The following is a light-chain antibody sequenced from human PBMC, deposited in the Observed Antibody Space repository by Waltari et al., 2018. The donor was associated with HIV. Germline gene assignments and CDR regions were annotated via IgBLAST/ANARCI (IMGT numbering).Light chain of an antibody. CDR3: QSADSSGVV. CDR2: KDS. Sequence: SYELTQPPSVSVSPGQTARITCSGDALPKQYAYWYQQKPGQAPLLVLYKDSERPSGIPERFSGSSSGTTVTLTISGVQAEDEADYYCQSADSSGVVFGGGTKLTVL. CDR1: ALPKQY. J-gene: IGLJ2*01. V-gene: IGLV3-25*03.